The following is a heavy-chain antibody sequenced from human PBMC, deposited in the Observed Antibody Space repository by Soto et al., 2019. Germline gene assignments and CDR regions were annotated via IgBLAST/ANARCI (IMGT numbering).Heavy chain of an antibody. V-gene: IGHV3-30*18. CDR3: AKEGLSTAARQGVFDY. J-gene: IGHJ4*02. D-gene: IGHD6-6*01. Sequence: QVQLVESGGGVVQPGRSLRLSCAASGFPFTSYGMHWVRQAPGKGLEWVAAMSNDGSNKYYVDSVKGRFTITRDNSKNTLYLQMNSLRAEDTAVYYWAKEGLSTAARQGVFDYWGQGTLVTVS. CDR2: MSNDGSNK. CDR1: GFPFTSYG.